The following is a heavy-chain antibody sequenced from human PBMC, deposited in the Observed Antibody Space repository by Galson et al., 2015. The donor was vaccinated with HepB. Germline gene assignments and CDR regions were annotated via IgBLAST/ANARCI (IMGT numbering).Heavy chain of an antibody. CDR2: IIPIFGTA. D-gene: IGHD1-1*01. V-gene: IGHV1-69*13. CDR1: GGTFSSYA. Sequence: SVKVSCKASGGTFSSYAISWVRQAPGQGLEWMGGIIPIFGTANYAQKFQGRVTITADESMSTAYMELSSLRSEDTAVYYCARDFGNIGTTETFGWFDPWGQGTLVTVSS. CDR3: ARDFGNIGTTETFGWFDP. J-gene: IGHJ5*02.